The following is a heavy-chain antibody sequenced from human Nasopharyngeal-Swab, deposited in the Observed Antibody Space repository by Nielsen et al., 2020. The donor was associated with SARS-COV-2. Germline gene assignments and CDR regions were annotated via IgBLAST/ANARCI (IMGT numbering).Heavy chain of an antibody. J-gene: IGHJ4*02. CDR3: AKDIAKHFDY. CDR1: GFTLSSYA. V-gene: IGHV3-23*01. Sequence: GESLKISCAASGFTLSSYAMSWVRQAPGKGLEWVSAISGSGGSTYYADSVKGRFTISRDNSKNTLYLQMNSLRAEDTAVYYCAKDIAKHFDYWGQGTLVTVSS. CDR2: ISGSGGST. D-gene: IGHD6-13*01.